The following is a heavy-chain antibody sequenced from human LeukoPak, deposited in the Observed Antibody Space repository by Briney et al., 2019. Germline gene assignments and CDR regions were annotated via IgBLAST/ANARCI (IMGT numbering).Heavy chain of an antibody. V-gene: IGHV4-34*01. CDR1: GGSFSGYY. D-gene: IGHD2-2*01. Sequence: SETLSLTCAVYGGSFSGYYWSWIRQPPGKGLEWIGEINHSGSTNYNPSLKSRVTISVDTSKNQFSLKLSSVTAADTAVYYCARGIQIVVVPAAIDSGYYYYMDVWGKGTTVTVSS. CDR3: ARGIQIVVVPAAIDSGYYYYMDV. J-gene: IGHJ6*03. CDR2: INHSGST.